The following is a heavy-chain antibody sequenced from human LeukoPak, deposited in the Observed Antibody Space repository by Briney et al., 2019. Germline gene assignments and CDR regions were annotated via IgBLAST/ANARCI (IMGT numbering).Heavy chain of an antibody. Sequence: GASVKVSCKASGGTFSSYAISWVRQAPGQGLEWMGGIIPIFGTANYAQKFQGRVTITADKSTSTAYMELSSLRSEDTAVYYCARITMIVVVTRGNGAFDIWGQGTMVTVSS. CDR1: GGTFSSYA. CDR2: IIPIFGTA. J-gene: IGHJ3*02. CDR3: ARITMIVVVTRGNGAFDI. V-gene: IGHV1-69*06. D-gene: IGHD3-22*01.